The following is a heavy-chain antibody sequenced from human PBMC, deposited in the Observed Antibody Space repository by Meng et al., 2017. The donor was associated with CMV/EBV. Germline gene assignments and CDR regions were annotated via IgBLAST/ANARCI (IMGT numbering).Heavy chain of an antibody. CDR1: GFTFSSYG. D-gene: IGHD6-6*01. CDR2: IRYDGSNK. CDR3: ATWPYSSSYYYYGMDV. Sequence: GESLKISCAASGFTFSSYGMHWVRQAPGKGLEWVAFIRYDGSNKYYADSVKGRLTISRDNSKNTLYLQMNSLRAEDTAVYYCATWPYSSSYYYYGMDVWGQGTTVTVSS. V-gene: IGHV3-30*02. J-gene: IGHJ6*02.